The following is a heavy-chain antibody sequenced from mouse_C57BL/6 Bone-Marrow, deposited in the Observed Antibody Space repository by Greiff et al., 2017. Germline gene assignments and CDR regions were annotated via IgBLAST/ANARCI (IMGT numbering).Heavy chain of an antibody. CDR1: GFTFSSYA. Sequence: EVMLVESGGGLVKPGGSLQLSCAASGFTFSSYAMSWVRQTPEKRLEWVATISDGGSYTYYPDNVKGRFTISRDNAKNNLYLQMSHLKSEDTAMYYCAREGSFAYWGQGTLVTVSA. J-gene: IGHJ3*01. CDR3: AREGSFAY. V-gene: IGHV5-4*01. CDR2: ISDGGSYT.